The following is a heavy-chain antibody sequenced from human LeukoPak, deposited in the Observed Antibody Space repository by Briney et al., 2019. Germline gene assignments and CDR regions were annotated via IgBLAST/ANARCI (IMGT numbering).Heavy chain of an antibody. CDR2: ISGSGGST. V-gene: IGHV3-23*01. J-gene: IGHJ4*02. CDR3: AKSQEVLEWLFRVLLFDY. CDR1: GFTFSSYA. Sequence: PGGSLRLSCAASGFTFSSYAMSWVRQAPGKGLEWVSAISGSGGSTYYADSVKGRFTISRDNSKNTLYLQMNSLRAEDTAVYYCAKSQEVLEWLFRVLLFDYWGQGTLVTVSS. D-gene: IGHD3-3*01.